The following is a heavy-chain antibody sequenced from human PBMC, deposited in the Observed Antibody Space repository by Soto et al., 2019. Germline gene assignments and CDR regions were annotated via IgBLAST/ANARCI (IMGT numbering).Heavy chain of an antibody. CDR1: GGSISSYY. CDR2: IYYSGST. V-gene: IGHV4-59*01. CDR3: ARYGDFEGWFDP. D-gene: IGHD4-17*01. Sequence: PSETLSLTCTVSGGSISSYYWSWIRQPPGKGLEWIGYIYYSGSTNYNPSLKSRVAISVDTSRNQFSLKLSSVTAADTAVYYCARYGDFEGWFDPWGQGTLVTVS. J-gene: IGHJ5*02.